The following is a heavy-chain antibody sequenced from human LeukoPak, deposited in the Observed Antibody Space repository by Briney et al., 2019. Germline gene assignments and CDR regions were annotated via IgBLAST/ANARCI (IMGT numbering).Heavy chain of an antibody. V-gene: IGHV3-11*03. CDR3: ASRGDTSGYYYSDY. D-gene: IGHD3-22*01. CDR2: ISGGSSYT. J-gene: IGHJ4*02. CDR1: GFTFSDYY. Sequence: PGGSLRLSCAASGFTFSDYYMTWIRQAPGKGLEWVSYISGGSSYTNYADSVKGRFTISRDNAKNSLYLQMNSLRAEDTAVYYCASRGDTSGYYYSDYWGQGTLVTVYS.